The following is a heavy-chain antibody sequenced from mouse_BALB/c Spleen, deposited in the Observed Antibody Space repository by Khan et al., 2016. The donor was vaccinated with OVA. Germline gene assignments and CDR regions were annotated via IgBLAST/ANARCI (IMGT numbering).Heavy chain of an antibody. CDR3: ARPAYDGYYDY. CDR2: ISTYSGST. V-gene: IGHV1S137*01. D-gene: IGHD2-3*01. J-gene: IGHJ2*01. CDR1: GYTFTDYA. Sequence: QVQLKQSGPELVRPGVSVKISCKGSGYTFTDYALYWVKQSRAKSLEWIGLISTYSGSTNYNQKFKGKATMTVDKSSSTAYMELARLPSEDSASYYCARPAYDGYYDYWGQGTTLTVSS.